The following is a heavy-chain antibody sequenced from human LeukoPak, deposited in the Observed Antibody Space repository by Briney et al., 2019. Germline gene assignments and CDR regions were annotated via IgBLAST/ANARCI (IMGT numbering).Heavy chain of an antibody. CDR2: ISAYNGNT. CDR1: GYTFTSYG. Sequence: ASVKVSCKASGYTFTSYGISWVRQAPGQGLEWMGWISAYNGNTNYAQKLQGRVTMTTDTSTSTAYMELRSLRSDDTAVYYCARDPCSGGSCYGGYYFDYWGQGTLVTVSS. V-gene: IGHV1-18*01. CDR3: ARDPCSGGSCYGGYYFDY. D-gene: IGHD2-15*01. J-gene: IGHJ4*02.